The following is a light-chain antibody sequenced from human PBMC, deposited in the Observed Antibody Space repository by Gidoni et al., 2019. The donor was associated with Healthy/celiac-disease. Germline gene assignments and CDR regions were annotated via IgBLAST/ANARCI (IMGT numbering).Light chain of an antibody. CDR1: SSDVGGYNY. CDR3: SSYTSSSTLGV. Sequence: QSALPQPASVSGSPGQSITISCTGTSSDVGGYNYVYWYQQPPGKAPKLMIYDVSNRPSGVSNRGSGYKSGNTASRTSSGLQAEDEDDYYCSSYTSSSTLGVFGGRTKLTVL. CDR2: DVS. J-gene: IGLJ2*01. V-gene: IGLV2-14*01.